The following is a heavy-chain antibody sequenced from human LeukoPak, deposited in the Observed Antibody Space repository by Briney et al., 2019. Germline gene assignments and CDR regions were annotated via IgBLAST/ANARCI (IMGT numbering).Heavy chain of an antibody. Sequence: PSETLSLTCTVSGGSISSYYWSWIRQPPGKGLEWIGYIYYSGSTNYNPSLKSRVTISVDTSKNQFSLKLSSVTAADTAVYYCARANPYYYYYYGMDVWGQGTTVTVSS. V-gene: IGHV4-59*08. CDR2: IYYSGST. J-gene: IGHJ6*02. CDR3: ARANPYYYYYYGMDV. D-gene: IGHD4/OR15-4a*01. CDR1: GGSISSYY.